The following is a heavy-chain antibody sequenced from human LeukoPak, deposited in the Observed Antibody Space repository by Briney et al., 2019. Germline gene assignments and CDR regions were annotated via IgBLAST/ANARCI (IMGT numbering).Heavy chain of an antibody. CDR1: GGPISSSNYY. Sequence: SGTLSLTCTVSGGPISSSNYYWSWIRQPPGRELEWIASINYGGTTYYNPSLKSRVTISVDTSKNQFSLRLSSVTAADTAVYLCARYVVSGSGRYYFDYWGQGSLVTVSS. CDR2: INYGGTT. J-gene: IGHJ4*02. D-gene: IGHD3-10*01. V-gene: IGHV4-39*01. CDR3: ARYVVSGSGRYYFDY.